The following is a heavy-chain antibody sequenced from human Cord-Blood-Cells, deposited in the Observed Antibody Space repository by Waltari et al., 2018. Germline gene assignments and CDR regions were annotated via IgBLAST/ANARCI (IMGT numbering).Heavy chain of an antibody. D-gene: IGHD6-6*01. J-gene: IGHJ2*01. Sequence: EVQLVESGGGLVQPGGSLSLSRAASGFPVSSTYMTWVRQAPGKGLEWVSVIYSGGSTYYADSVKGRFTISRDNSKNTLYLQMNSLRAEDTAVYYCARGAARRYFDLWGRGTLVTVSS. CDR2: IYSGGST. CDR3: ARGAARRYFDL. CDR1: GFPVSSTY. V-gene: IGHV3-66*01.